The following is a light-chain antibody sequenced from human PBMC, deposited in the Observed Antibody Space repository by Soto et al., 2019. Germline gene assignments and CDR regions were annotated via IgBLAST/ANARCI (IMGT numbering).Light chain of an antibody. V-gene: IGLV1-40*01. J-gene: IGLJ1*01. CDR3: QSYDGSLSGYV. CDR1: SSENGAGFY. Sequence: SVLTQPPPVSGAPGQRGPLSFPGSSSENGAGFYVHWYQQHPGTAPKLLNYDNKKPPPGGPDPFSGPQSRTPAPPALPRLQAEDEADYYCQSYDGSLSGYVFGTGTKVTVL. CDR2: DNK.